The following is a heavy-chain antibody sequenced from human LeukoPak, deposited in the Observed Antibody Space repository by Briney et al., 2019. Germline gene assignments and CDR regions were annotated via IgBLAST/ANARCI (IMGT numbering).Heavy chain of an antibody. CDR3: AKDYAVGSIDY. V-gene: IGHV3-23*01. Sequence: GGSLRLSCAASGFTFSSYRMHWVRQAPGKGLEWVSSISRSGESTFYADSVRGRFTISRDNSKNTVSLQMESLRAEDTALYYCAKDYAVGSIDYWGQGTLVTVSS. CDR2: ISRSGEST. CDR1: GFTFSSYR. J-gene: IGHJ4*02. D-gene: IGHD3-16*01.